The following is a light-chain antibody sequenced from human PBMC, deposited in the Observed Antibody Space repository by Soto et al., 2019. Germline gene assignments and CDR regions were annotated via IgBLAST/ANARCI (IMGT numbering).Light chain of an antibody. V-gene: IGLV2-11*01. CDR3: CSYAGSYTFVV. CDR1: SSDVGGYNY. Sequence: QSALTQPRSVSGSPGQSVTISCTGTSSDVGGYNYVSWYQRHPGKARKLMIYDVSKRPSGVPDRFSGSKSGNTASLTISALQAEDEADYFCCSYAGSYTFVVFGGGTQLTVL. J-gene: IGLJ2*01. CDR2: DVS.